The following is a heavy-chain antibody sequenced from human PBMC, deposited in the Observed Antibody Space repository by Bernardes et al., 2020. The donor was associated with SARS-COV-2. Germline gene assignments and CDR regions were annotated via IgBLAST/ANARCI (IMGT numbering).Heavy chain of an antibody. V-gene: IGHV3-33*01. Sequence: WGSLRLSCAASGFTFSSYGMHWVRQAPGKGLEWVAVIWYDGSNKYYADSVKGRFTISRDNSKNTLYLQMNSLRAEDTAVYYCAREGNVDTAMVSFDYWGQGTLVTVSS. CDR3: AREGNVDTAMVSFDY. CDR2: IWYDGSNK. D-gene: IGHD5-18*01. CDR1: GFTFSSYG. J-gene: IGHJ4*02.